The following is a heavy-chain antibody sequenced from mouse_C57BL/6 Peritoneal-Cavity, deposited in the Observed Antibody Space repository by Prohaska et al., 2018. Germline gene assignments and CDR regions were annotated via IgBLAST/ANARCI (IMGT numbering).Heavy chain of an antibody. CDR2: INYDGSST. D-gene: IGHD2-3*01. Sequence: EVKLVESEGGFVQPGSSMKLSCTASGFTFSDYYMAWFRQVPEKGLEWVANINYDGSSTYYLDSLKSRFIISRDNARNILYLQMSSLKSEDTATYYCARDDGYYEFAYWDQGTLVTVSA. CDR1: GFTFSDYY. V-gene: IGHV5-16*01. CDR3: ARDDGYYEFAY. J-gene: IGHJ3*01.